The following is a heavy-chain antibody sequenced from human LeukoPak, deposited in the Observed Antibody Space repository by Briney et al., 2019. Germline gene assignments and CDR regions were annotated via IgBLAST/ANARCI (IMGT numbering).Heavy chain of an antibody. CDR3: ATSIGWPNVFDH. CDR2: IYYSGST. V-gene: IGHV4-59*01. CDR1: GGSISSYY. J-gene: IGHJ4*02. D-gene: IGHD2-21*01. Sequence: SETLSLTCTVSGGSISSYYWSWIRQPPGKGLEWIGYIYYSGSTNYNPSLKSRVTISVDTSKNQFSLKLSSVTAADTAVYYCATSIGWPNVFDHWGQGILVTASS.